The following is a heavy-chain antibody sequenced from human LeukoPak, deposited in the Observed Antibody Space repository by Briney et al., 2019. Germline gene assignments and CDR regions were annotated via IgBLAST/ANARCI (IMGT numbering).Heavy chain of an antibody. J-gene: IGHJ3*01. CDR1: GFTVSSNY. V-gene: IGHV3-23*01. Sequence: GGSLRLSCTASGFTVSSNYMSWVRQARGKGLEWVSAISGDSVTTLYADSVKSRFAIFRDNSKNTLYLQMSSLRAGDTAVYFCARDPSGDYIGAFEVWGQGAMVTVSS. CDR2: ISGDSVTT. CDR3: ARDPSGDYIGAFEV. D-gene: IGHD4-17*01.